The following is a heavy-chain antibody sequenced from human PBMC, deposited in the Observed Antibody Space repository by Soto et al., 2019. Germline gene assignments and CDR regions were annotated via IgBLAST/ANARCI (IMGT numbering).Heavy chain of an antibody. CDR3: ARQGEMFPTTVTTYHIDY. J-gene: IGHJ4*02. CDR2: IYYSGST. Sequence: SETLSLTCTVSGGSISSSSYYWGWIRQPPGKGLEWIGSIYYSGSTYYNPSLKSRVTISVDTSKNQFSLKLSSVTAADTAVYYCARQGEMFPTTVTTYHIDYWGQGTLVTVSS. D-gene: IGHD4-17*01. V-gene: IGHV4-39*01. CDR1: GGSISSSSYY.